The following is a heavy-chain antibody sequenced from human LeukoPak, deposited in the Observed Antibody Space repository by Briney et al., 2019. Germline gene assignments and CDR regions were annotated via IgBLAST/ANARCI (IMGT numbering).Heavy chain of an antibody. CDR2: IYHNGNT. CDR1: GYSISSGHY. Sequence: PSATLSLTCAVSGYSISSGHYWGWFRQPPGKGLEWIASIYHNGNTYHNPSLGSRVTISSDTSRNQFSLQLYSVTAADTALYYCARATLAGYTSGWSLGASDIWGQGTKVTVSP. D-gene: IGHD6-19*01. V-gene: IGHV4-38-2*01. CDR3: ARATLAGYTSGWSLGASDI. J-gene: IGHJ3*02.